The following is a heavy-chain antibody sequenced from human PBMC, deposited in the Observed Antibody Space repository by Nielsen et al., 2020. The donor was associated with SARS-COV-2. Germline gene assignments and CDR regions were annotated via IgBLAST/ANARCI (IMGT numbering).Heavy chain of an antibody. CDR2: TNWNGGTT. CDR3: AKDWGYDFWSGSVDY. V-gene: IGHV3-74*01. J-gene: IGHJ4*02. Sequence: GGSLRLSCAASGFTFSSYWMHWVRQAPGKGLEWVSGTNWNGGTTGYGDSVKGRFTISRDNAKNCLYLEMNSLTVEDTALYYCAKDWGYDFWSGSVDYWGPGTLVTVSS. D-gene: IGHD3-3*01. CDR1: GFTFSSYW.